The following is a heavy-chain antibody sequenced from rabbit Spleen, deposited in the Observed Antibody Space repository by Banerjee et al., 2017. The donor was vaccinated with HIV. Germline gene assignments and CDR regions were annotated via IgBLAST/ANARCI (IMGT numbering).Heavy chain of an antibody. CDR3: ARNGGMLNYEL. V-gene: IGHV1S45*01. D-gene: IGHD6-1*01. Sequence: QEQLEESGGGLVQPEGSLTLTCKASGIDFSRVYWIFWVRQAPGKGLEWIACIYAGSSGGTYYASWAKGRFTISKTSSTTVTLQMTSLTAADTATYFCARNGGMLNYELWGPGTLVTVS. CDR1: GIDFSRVYW. CDR2: IYAGSSGGT. J-gene: IGHJ4*01.